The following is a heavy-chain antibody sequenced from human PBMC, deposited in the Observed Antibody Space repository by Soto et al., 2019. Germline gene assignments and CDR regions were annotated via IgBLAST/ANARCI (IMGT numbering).Heavy chain of an antibody. J-gene: IGHJ6*03. D-gene: IGHD5-12*01. Sequence: GGSLRLSCAASGFTFSNAWMSWVRQAPGKGLEWVGRIKSKTDGGTTDYAAPVKGRFTISRDDSKNTLYLQMNSLKTEDTAVYYCTTEGSGYDYSGYYYYMDVWGKGTTVTVSS. V-gene: IGHV3-15*01. CDR3: TTEGSGYDYSGYYYYMDV. CDR2: IKSKTDGGTT. CDR1: GFTFSNAW.